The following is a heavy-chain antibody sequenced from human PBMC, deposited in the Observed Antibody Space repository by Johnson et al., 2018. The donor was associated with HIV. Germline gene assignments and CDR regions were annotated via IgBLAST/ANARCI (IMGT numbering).Heavy chain of an antibody. CDR2: MTADGKTT. CDR1: GFTFINYW. J-gene: IGHJ3*02. V-gene: IGHV3-74*02. CDR3: AKAVGGYAFDI. D-gene: IGHD1-26*01. Sequence: VQLVESGGGLVQPGGSLRLSCAASGFTFINYWMHWVHQAPGKGLVWVSRMTADGKTTTYADSVKGRFTISRDNVKNTLYLQMNSLRAEDTAVYYCAKAVGGYAFDIWGQGTMVTVSS.